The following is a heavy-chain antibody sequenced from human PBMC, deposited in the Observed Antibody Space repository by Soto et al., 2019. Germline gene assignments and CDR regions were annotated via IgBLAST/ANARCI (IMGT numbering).Heavy chain of an antibody. V-gene: IGHV4-31*03. D-gene: IGHD3-3*01. CDR2: IYYSGST. J-gene: IGHJ5*02. CDR3: ARDRVEGNWFDP. Sequence: QVQLQESGPGLVKPSQTLSLTCTVSGGSISSGGYYWSWIRQHPGKGLEWIGYIYYSGSTYYNPSLRSRVTISVDTSKNQFYLKLSSVTAADTDVYYCARDRVEGNWFDPWGQGTLVSVSS. CDR1: GGSISSGGYY.